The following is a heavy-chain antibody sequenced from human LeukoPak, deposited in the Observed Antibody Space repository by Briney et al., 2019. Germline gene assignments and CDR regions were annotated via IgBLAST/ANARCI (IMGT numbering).Heavy chain of an antibody. D-gene: IGHD5-12*01. Sequence: PSETLSLTCTVSGGPISSSSYYWGWIRQPPGKGLEWIGSIYYSGSTYYNPSLKSRVTISVDKSKNQFSLKLSSVTAADTAVYYCARDGGYSGYGHYWGQGTLVTVSS. CDR1: GGPISSSSYY. V-gene: IGHV4-39*07. CDR3: ARDGGYSGYGHY. J-gene: IGHJ4*02. CDR2: IYYSGST.